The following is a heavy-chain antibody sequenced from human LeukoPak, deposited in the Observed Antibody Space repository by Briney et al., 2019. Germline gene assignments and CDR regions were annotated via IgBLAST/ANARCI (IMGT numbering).Heavy chain of an antibody. D-gene: IGHD3-10*01. Sequence: GASVKVSCKASGGTFSSYAISWVRQAPGQGLEWMGGIIPIFGTANYAQKFQGRVTITADKSTSTAYMELSSLRSEDTAVYYCARVSYGSGMLLVFRAYYYYMDVWGKGTTVTVSS. V-gene: IGHV1-69*06. J-gene: IGHJ6*03. CDR1: GGTFSSYA. CDR2: IIPIFGTA. CDR3: ARVSYGSGMLLVFRAYYYYMDV.